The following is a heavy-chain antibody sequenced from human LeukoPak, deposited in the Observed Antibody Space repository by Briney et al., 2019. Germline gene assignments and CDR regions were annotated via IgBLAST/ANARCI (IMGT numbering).Heavy chain of an antibody. CDR2: ILDSGYST. V-gene: IGHV3-23*01. CDR1: GFTFSSYA. J-gene: IGHJ6*03. CDR3: AKLGGHPLHNYYVGV. D-gene: IGHD3-16*01. Sequence: GGSLRLSCAASGFTFSSYAMSWVRQAPGKGLEWVSGILDSGYSTYYANSVKGRFTISRDNSNNTLYLQMNSLRAEDTAVYYCAKLGGHPLHNYYVGVWGKGTRSPSP.